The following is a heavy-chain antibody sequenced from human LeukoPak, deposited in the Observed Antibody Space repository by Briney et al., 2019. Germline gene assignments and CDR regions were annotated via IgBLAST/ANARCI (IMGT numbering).Heavy chain of an antibody. CDR3: ARELQGFWFDP. CDR1: GGSISSGGYS. J-gene: IGHJ5*02. Sequence: PSQTLSLTCAVSGGSISSGGYSWSWIRQPPGKGLEWIGYIYHSGSTYYNPSLKSRVTISVDRPKNQFSLKLSSVTAADTAVYYCARELQGFWFDPWGQGTLVTVSS. V-gene: IGHV4-30-2*01. CDR2: IYHSGST.